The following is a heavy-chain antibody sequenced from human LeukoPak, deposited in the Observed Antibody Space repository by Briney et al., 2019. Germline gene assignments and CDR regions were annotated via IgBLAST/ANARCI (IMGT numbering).Heavy chain of an antibody. V-gene: IGHV3-43*01. CDR1: GFTFDRYT. J-gene: IGHJ4*02. CDR3: AKELDTMFFDY. D-gene: IGHD3-10*02. Sequence: GGSLRLSCEPSGFTFDRYTINWVRQAPGKGLEWVSLAGWAGGTTFYSDSVRGRFTISRDSGRKSVYLQMNSLTTDDTAFHFCAKELDTMFFDYWGQGALVTVSS. CDR2: AGWAGGTT.